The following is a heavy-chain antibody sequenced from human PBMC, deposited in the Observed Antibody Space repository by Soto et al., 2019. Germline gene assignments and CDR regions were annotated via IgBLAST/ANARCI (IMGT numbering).Heavy chain of an antibody. J-gene: IGHJ6*02. V-gene: IGHV3-30*03. D-gene: IGHD3-10*01. CDR1: GFTFSSYG. CDR3: APGEGGSHWQGMDV. Sequence: QVQLVESGGGVVQPGTSLRLSCAASGFTFSSYGMHWVRQAPGKGLEWVAVISYDGINKFYSDSVKGRFTISRDNSKNTLYLQMSSLRAEDTAVYYCAPGEGGSHWQGMDVWGQGTAVTVSS. CDR2: ISYDGINK.